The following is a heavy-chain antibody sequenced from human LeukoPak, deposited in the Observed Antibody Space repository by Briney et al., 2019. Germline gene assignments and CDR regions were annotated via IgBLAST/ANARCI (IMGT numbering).Heavy chain of an antibody. Sequence: GGSLRLSCGASGFTFSSNWMSWVRQAPGKGLEWVANIKQDGSEKYYVDSVKGRFTISRDNAKNSLYPQMNSLRVEDTAVYYCARVPAVRGVIDYYYGMDVWGQGTTVTVSS. CDR1: GFTFSSNW. D-gene: IGHD3-10*01. CDR3: ARVPAVRGVIDYYYGMDV. V-gene: IGHV3-7*01. J-gene: IGHJ6*02. CDR2: IKQDGSEK.